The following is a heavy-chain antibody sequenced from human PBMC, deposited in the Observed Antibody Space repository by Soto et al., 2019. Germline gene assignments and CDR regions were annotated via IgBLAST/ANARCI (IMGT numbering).Heavy chain of an antibody. CDR3: VRHQGYSNFQGRAAMDV. J-gene: IGHJ6*02. V-gene: IGHV4-4*02. CDR1: CGSISSRYW. Sequence: PSGTLSIACGVSCGSISSRYWYRWVRQPPWEWLDWIGEISHSVSTNYNPPLKSQVTISMDTSNNHFPLNVSSVTPADTAVYYGVRHQGYSNFQGRAAMDVWGQGTTVTVSS. D-gene: IGHD4-4*01. CDR2: ISHSVST.